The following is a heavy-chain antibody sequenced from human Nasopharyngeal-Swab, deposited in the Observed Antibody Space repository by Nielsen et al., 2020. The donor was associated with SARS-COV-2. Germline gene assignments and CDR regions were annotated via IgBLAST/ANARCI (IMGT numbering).Heavy chain of an antibody. CDR1: GFTFSGSA. J-gene: IGHJ5*02. CDR2: IRSKANSYAT. V-gene: IGHV3-73*01. CDR3: TRHPAPTAMVDSYWFDP. Sequence: GESLKISCAASGFTFSGSAMHWVRQASGKGLEWVGRIRSKANSYATAYAASVKGRFTISRDDSKNTAYLQMNSLKTEDTAAYYCTRHPAPTAMVDSYWFDPWGQGTLVTVSS. D-gene: IGHD5-18*01.